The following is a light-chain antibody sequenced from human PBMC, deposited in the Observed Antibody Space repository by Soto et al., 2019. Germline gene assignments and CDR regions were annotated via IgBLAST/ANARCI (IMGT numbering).Light chain of an antibody. CDR2: GTS. CDR1: QSVPSTY. Sequence: VLSQSPGRLSLSPGDRATPSCRASQSVPSTYFAWYQQKSGQPPRLLISGTSNRATGIPDRFSGSGSGRDFTLTISRLEPEDFAVYFCQQFGNSPWTFGQGTKVDIK. J-gene: IGKJ1*01. CDR3: QQFGNSPWT. V-gene: IGKV3-20*01.